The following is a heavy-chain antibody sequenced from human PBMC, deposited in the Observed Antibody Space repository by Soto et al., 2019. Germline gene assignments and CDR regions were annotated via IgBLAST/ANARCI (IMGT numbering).Heavy chain of an antibody. Sequence: GSLRLSCATSGLNFNGYTMSWVRQAPGQGLEWVSGIAETGSSTYYADSVKGRFTIPRDNSENTLYLQMNNLRAEDTAIYYCAKPVYGSGSPDYWGQGTLVTVSS. CDR3: AKPVYGSGSPDY. D-gene: IGHD3-10*01. CDR2: IAETGSST. V-gene: IGHV3-23*01. J-gene: IGHJ4*02. CDR1: GLNFNGYT.